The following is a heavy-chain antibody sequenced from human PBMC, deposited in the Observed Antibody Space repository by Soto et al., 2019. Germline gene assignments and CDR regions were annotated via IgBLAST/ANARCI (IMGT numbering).Heavy chain of an antibody. Sequence: GGSLRLSCAASGFTFSNAWMNWVRQAPGKGLEWVGRIKSKTDGGTTDYAAPVKGRFTISRDDSKNTRYLQMNSLKTGDTAVYYCTTFELLPSYYYYYGMDVWGQGTTVTVSS. CDR2: IKSKTDGGTT. CDR3: TTFELLPSYYYYYGMDV. CDR1: GFTFSNAW. D-gene: IGHD2-15*01. J-gene: IGHJ6*02. V-gene: IGHV3-15*07.